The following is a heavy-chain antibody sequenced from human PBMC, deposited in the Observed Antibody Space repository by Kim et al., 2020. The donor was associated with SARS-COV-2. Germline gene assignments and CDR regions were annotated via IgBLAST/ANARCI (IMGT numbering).Heavy chain of an antibody. CDR2: IYYSGST. Sequence: SETLSLTCTVSGGSISSSSYYWGWIRQPPGKGLEWIGSIYYSGSTYYNPSLKSRVTISVDTSKNQFSLKLSSVTAADTAVYYCARRRGGGYNRLWYFDLWGRGTLVTVSS. V-gene: IGHV4-39*01. CDR1: GGSISSSSYY. J-gene: IGHJ2*01. D-gene: IGHD5-12*01. CDR3: ARRRGGGYNRLWYFDL.